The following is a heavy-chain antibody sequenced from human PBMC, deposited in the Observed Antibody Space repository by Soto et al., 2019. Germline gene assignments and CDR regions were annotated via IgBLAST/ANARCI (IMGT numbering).Heavy chain of an antibody. Sequence: SFTSYWNGWGRQMPGRGLEWMGIIYPGDSDTRYSPSFQGQVTISADKSISTAYLQWSSLKASDTAMYYCARRIYDFWSGSDDAFDIWGQGTMVTVSS. D-gene: IGHD3-3*01. CDR3: ARRIYDFWSGSDDAFDI. J-gene: IGHJ3*02. CDR1: SFTSYW. CDR2: IYPGDSDT. V-gene: IGHV5-51*01.